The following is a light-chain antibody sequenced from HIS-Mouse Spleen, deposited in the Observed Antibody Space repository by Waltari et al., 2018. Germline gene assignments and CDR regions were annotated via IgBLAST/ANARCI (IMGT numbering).Light chain of an antibody. CDR3: YSTDSSGNHRV. V-gene: IGLV3-10*01. CDR2: EDS. CDR1: ALPKKY. Sequence: SYELTQPPSVSVSPGQTARITCSGDALPKKYAYWYKKKSGQAPVLVIYEDSKRPSGTPERFSGASSGTMATLTISGAQVEDEADYYCYSTDSSGNHRVFGGGTKLTVL. J-gene: IGLJ2*01.